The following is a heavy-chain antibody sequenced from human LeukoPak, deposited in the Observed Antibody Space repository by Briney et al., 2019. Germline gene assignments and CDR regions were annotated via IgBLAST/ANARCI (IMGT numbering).Heavy chain of an antibody. Sequence: GASVKVSCKASGYTFTSYYMHWVRQAPGQGLEWMGIINPSGGSTSYAQKFQGRVTMTRDTSTSTVYMELSSLRSEDTAVYYCARDPSGRPYYYDSSGYPDYWGQGTLVTVSS. CDR1: GYTFTSYY. V-gene: IGHV1-46*01. CDR2: INPSGGST. J-gene: IGHJ4*02. CDR3: ARDPSGRPYYYDSSGYPDY. D-gene: IGHD3-22*01.